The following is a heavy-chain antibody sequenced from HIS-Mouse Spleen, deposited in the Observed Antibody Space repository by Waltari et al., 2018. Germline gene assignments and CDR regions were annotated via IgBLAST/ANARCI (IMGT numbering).Heavy chain of an antibody. CDR2: MNPNRGNP. CDR1: GYTFTSYD. V-gene: IGHV1-8*01. D-gene: IGHD4-4*01. CDR3: ARGHDYSNYFDY. Sequence: QVQLVQSGAEVKKPGASVKVSCKASGYTFTSYDINWVRQAPGQGLEWMGWMNPNRGNPGYAQKFQGRVTMTRNTSISTAYMELSSLRSEDTAVYYCARGHDYSNYFDYWGQGTLVTVSS. J-gene: IGHJ4*02.